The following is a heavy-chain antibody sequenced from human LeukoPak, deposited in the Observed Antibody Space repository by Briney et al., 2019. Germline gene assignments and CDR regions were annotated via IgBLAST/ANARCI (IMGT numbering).Heavy chain of an antibody. CDR2: IYPDDSDT. Sequence: GESLKISCKGSGYSFSNYWIGWVRQMPGKGLEWMGIIYPDDSDTRYSPSFQGQVTISADKSISTAYLQWGSLKASDTAMYYCARATGYSSSRSFDYWGQGTLVTVSS. D-gene: IGHD6-13*01. CDR1: GYSFSNYW. CDR3: ARATGYSSSRSFDY. J-gene: IGHJ4*02. V-gene: IGHV5-51*01.